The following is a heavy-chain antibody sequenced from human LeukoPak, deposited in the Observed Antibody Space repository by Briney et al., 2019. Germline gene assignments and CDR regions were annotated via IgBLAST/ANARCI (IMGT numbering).Heavy chain of an antibody. CDR3: ASGLLGDFDY. CDR1: GFTFSSYS. Sequence: GGSLRLSCAASGFTFSSYSMSWVRQAPGKGLEWVSYISSSGRTLFYAGSVKGRFTISRDSAKNSLYLQLNSLRAEDTAVYYCASGLLGDFDYWGQGTLVTVSS. J-gene: IGHJ4*02. CDR2: ISSSGRTL. D-gene: IGHD3-10*01. V-gene: IGHV3-48*01.